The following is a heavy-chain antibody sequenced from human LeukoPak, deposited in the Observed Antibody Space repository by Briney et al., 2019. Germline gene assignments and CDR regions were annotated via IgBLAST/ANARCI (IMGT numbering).Heavy chain of an antibody. CDR3: ARGADYDVLTGRSYYFDY. V-gene: IGHV4-34*01. CDR2: INHSGNT. CDR1: GGSFSGYY. Sequence: PSETLSLTCAVYGGSFSGYYWSWIRQPPGKGLEWIGEINHSGNTNSNPSLKSRVTISVDTSKNQFSLKLSSVTAADTAIYYCARGADYDVLTGRSYYFDYWGQGTLVTVPS. D-gene: IGHD3-9*01. J-gene: IGHJ4*02.